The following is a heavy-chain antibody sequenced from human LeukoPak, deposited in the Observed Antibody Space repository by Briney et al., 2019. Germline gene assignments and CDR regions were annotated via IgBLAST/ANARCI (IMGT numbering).Heavy chain of an antibody. CDR1: GGSISGSY. V-gene: IGHV4-59*01. D-gene: IGHD4-17*01. CDR3: ARAPTVPDWYFDL. J-gene: IGHJ2*01. CDR2: IYYTGST. Sequence: SETLSLTCTVSGGSISGSYWSWIRQPPGKGLEWTGYIYYTGSTNYNPSLMSRVTLSVDTSKKQFSLKVISVTAADTAVYYCARAPTVPDWYFDLWGRGTLVTVSS.